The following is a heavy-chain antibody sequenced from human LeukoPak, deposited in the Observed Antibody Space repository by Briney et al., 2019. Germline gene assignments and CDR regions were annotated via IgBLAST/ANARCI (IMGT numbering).Heavy chain of an antibody. Sequence: ASVKVSCKASGYTFTSYDINWVRQATGQGLEWMGWMNPNSGNTGYAQKFQGRVTMTRDTSISTAYMELSRLRSDDTAVYYCAREVAIPTLGAFDIWGQGTMVTVSS. CDR2: MNPNSGNT. CDR3: AREVAIPTLGAFDI. V-gene: IGHV1-8*01. D-gene: IGHD2-21*01. J-gene: IGHJ3*02. CDR1: GYTFTSYD.